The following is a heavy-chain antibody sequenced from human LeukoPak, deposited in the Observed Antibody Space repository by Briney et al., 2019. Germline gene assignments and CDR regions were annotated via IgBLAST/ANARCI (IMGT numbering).Heavy chain of an antibody. CDR1: GGSFSGYY. Sequence: PSETLSLTCAVYGGSFSGYYWSWIRQPPGKGLEWIGEINHSGSTNYNPSLKSRGTISVDTSKNQFSLKLSSVTAADTAVYYCARGQYSSSCPFDYWGQGTLVTVSS. CDR3: ARGQYSSSCPFDY. D-gene: IGHD6-13*01. V-gene: IGHV4-34*01. CDR2: INHSGST. J-gene: IGHJ4*02.